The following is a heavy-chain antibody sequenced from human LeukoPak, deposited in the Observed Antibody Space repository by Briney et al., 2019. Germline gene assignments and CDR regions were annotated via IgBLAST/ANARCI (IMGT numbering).Heavy chain of an antibody. J-gene: IGHJ4*02. CDR1: GGSISSGGYY. D-gene: IGHD2/OR15-2a*01. Sequence: NTSETLSLTCTVSGGSISSGGYYWSWIRQPPGKGLEWIGYIYHSGSTYYNPSLKSRVTISVDRSKNQFSLKLSSVTAADTAVYYCARDLSLDYWGQGTQVTVSS. CDR2: IYHSGST. V-gene: IGHV4-30-2*01. CDR3: ARDLSLDY.